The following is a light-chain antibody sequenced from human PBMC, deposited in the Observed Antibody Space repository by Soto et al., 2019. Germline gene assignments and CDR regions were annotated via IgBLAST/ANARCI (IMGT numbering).Light chain of an antibody. J-gene: IGKJ1*01. CDR1: QSISNY. V-gene: IGKV1-39*01. CDR3: QQSYATPRT. CDR2: AAS. Sequence: DIQMTQSPSSLSASVGDRVTITCRASQSISNYLNWYQQKPGKAPKLLIYAASSLQPGVPSRFSGSGSGTDFTLNINSLQPEDFATYYCQQSYATPRTFGQGTKGDIK.